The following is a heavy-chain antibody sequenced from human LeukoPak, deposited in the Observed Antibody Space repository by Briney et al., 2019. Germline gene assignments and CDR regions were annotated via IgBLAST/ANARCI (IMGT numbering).Heavy chain of an antibody. V-gene: IGHV3-9*01. D-gene: IGHD1-26*01. CDR1: GFTFDDYA. Sequence: GGSLRLSCAASGFTFDDYAMHWVRRAPGKGLEWVSGISWNSGGIGYADSVKGRFTISRDNAKNSLYLQMNSLRAEDTALYYCAKDKVARAVGWFDPWGQGTLVTVSS. CDR2: ISWNSGGI. J-gene: IGHJ5*02. CDR3: AKDKVARAVGWFDP.